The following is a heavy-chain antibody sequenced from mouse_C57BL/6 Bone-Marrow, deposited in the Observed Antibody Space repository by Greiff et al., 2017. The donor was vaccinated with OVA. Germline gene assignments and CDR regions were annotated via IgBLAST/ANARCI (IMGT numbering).Heavy chain of an antibody. CDR3: ARSRLLLFAY. D-gene: IGHD2-3*01. CDR2: IFPGSGST. V-gene: IGHV1-75*01. CDR1: GYTFTDYY. J-gene: IGHJ3*01. Sequence: QVQLQQSGPELVNPGASVKISCKASGYTFTDYYINWVKQRPGQGLEWIGWIFPGSGSTYYNEKFKGKATLTVDESSSTAYMLLSSLTSEDSAVYFCARSRLLLFAYWGQGTLVTVSA.